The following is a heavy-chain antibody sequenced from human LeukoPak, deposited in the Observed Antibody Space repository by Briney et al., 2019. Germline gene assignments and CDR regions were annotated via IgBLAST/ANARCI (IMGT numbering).Heavy chain of an antibody. Sequence: GESLKISCKGSGYRFTSYWIGWVRQMPGKGLEWMGIIYPGDSDTRYSPSFQGQVTISADKSISTAYLQWSSLKASDTAMYYCARRMVAGTPYYYYGMDVWGQGTTVTVSS. CDR2: IYPGDSDT. J-gene: IGHJ6*02. CDR3: ARRMVAGTPYYYYGMDV. V-gene: IGHV5-51*01. D-gene: IGHD6-19*01. CDR1: GYRFTSYW.